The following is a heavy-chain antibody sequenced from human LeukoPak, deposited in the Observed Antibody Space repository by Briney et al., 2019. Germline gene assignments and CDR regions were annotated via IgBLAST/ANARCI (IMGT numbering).Heavy chain of an antibody. Sequence: ASVKVSCKASGYTFTSYGISWVRQAPGQGLEWMGWISAYNGNTNYAQKLQGRVTMTTDTSTSTAYMELRSLRSDDTAVYYCARGGRYGGYDSGYYYYMDVWGKGTTVTISS. V-gene: IGHV1-18*01. D-gene: IGHD5-12*01. CDR2: ISAYNGNT. CDR3: ARGGRYGGYDSGYYYYMDV. CDR1: GYTFTSYG. J-gene: IGHJ6*03.